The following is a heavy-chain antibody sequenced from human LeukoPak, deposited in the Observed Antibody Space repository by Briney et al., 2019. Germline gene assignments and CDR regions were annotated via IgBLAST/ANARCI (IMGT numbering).Heavy chain of an antibody. Sequence: SVKVSCKASGGTSSSYAISWVRQAPGQGLEWMGGIIPIFGTANYAQKFQGRVTITADESTSTAYMELSSLRSEDTAVYYCARTRAIVVVVAATPPYYYYYGMDVWGQGTTVTVSS. J-gene: IGHJ6*02. V-gene: IGHV1-69*01. CDR2: IIPIFGTA. CDR3: ARTRAIVVVVAATPPYYYYYGMDV. D-gene: IGHD2-15*01. CDR1: GGTSSSYA.